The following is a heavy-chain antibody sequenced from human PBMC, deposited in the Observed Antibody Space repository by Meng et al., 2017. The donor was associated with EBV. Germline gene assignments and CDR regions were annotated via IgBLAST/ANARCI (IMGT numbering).Heavy chain of an antibody. CDR2: FLPTLGAP. J-gene: IGHJ4*02. V-gene: IGHV1-69*01. D-gene: IGHD3-10*01. CDR3: ASESGRGYTPDY. CDR1: GGPFRNYA. Sequence: QVQLVRSGARVKKPGSSVKSSCKTSGGPFRNYATSWVRQAPGQGLEWLGGFLPTLGAPNYAQKFHGRVSITADESTSTHYMDLSSLRSEDTAVYYCASESGRGYTPDYWGQGTLVTVSS.